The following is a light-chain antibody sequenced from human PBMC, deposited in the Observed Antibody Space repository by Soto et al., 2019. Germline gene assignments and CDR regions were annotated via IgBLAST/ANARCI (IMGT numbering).Light chain of an antibody. CDR1: QSVSSY. V-gene: IGKV3-11*01. J-gene: IGKJ2*01. CDR2: DTS. CDR3: QQRTNWPPMYT. Sequence: EIVVTQSPATLSLSPGERATLSCWASQSVSSYLAWYQQKPGQAPRLLIYDTSNRATGIPARFSGSGSGADFTLTISSLEPEDFAVYYCQQRTNWPPMYTFGQGTKLEIK.